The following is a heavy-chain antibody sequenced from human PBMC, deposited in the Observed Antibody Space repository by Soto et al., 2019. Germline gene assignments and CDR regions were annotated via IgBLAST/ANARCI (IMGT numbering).Heavy chain of an antibody. CDR2: ISHDGNSE. V-gene: IGHV3-30*03. J-gene: IGHJ3*02. CDR3: ARDRGWMIKSYGFDI. D-gene: IGHD3-22*01. CDR1: RFAFTLHV. Sequence: GGSMRLSCAASRFAFTLHVIHWVRQAPGKGLKRVIYISHDGNSEDYADSVKGRFTISRDNSKNTLYLQMNSLISEDKAIFYCARDRGWMIKSYGFDIWGQGTMVTVSS.